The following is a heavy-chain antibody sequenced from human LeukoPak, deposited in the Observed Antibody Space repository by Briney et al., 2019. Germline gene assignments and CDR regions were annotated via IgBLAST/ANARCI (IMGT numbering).Heavy chain of an antibody. J-gene: IGHJ6*02. D-gene: IGHD5-12*01. CDR2: INHSGST. V-gene: IGHV4-34*01. CDR1: GGSFSGYY. Sequence: SETLSLTCAVYGGSFSGYYWSWIRQPPGKGLEWIGEINHSGSTDYNPSLKSRVTISVDTSKNQFSLKLSSVTAADTAVYYCARRRGYSGYNSTGYYYYYGMDVWGQRTTVTVSS. CDR3: ARRRGYSGYNSTGYYYYYGMDV.